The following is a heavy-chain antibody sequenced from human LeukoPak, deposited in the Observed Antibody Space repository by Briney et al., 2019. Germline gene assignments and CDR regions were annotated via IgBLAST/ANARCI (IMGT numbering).Heavy chain of an antibody. V-gene: IGHV4-34*01. J-gene: IGHJ4*02. D-gene: IGHD5-12*01. CDR3: ASRGIVATDVRY. Sequence: SETLSLTCAVYGGSFSGYYWSWIRQPPGKGLEWIGEINHSGSTNYNPSLKSRVTISVDTSKNQFSLKLRSVTAADTAVYYCASRGIVATDVRYWGQGTLVTVSS. CDR2: INHSGST. CDR1: GGSFSGYY.